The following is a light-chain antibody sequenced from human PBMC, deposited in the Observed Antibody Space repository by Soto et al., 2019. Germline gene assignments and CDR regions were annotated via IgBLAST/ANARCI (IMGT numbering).Light chain of an antibody. Sequence: EIVLTQSPATLSLSPGERATLSCRASQSVSSYLAWYQQKPGQAPRLLIHDASNRATGIPARFSGSGSGTDFTLTISSREPEDFAVYYCQQRSNWPPTLTFGGGTKVEIK. CDR2: DAS. CDR1: QSVSSY. CDR3: QQRSNWPPTLT. V-gene: IGKV3-11*01. J-gene: IGKJ4*01.